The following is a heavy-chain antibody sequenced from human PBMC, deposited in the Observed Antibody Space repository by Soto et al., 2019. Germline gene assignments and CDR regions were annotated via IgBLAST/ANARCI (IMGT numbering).Heavy chain of an antibody. CDR3: ARGYCSSTSCYEGWFDP. J-gene: IGHJ5*02. CDR2: IHYSGST. V-gene: IGHV4-59*01. Sequence: SETLSLTCAVYGGSFSDYYWSWIRQPPGKGLEWIGYIHYSGSTNYNPSLKSRVTISVDTSKNQFSLKLSSVTAADTAVYYCARGYCSSTSCYEGWFDPWGQGTLVTVSS. D-gene: IGHD2-2*01. CDR1: GGSFSDYY.